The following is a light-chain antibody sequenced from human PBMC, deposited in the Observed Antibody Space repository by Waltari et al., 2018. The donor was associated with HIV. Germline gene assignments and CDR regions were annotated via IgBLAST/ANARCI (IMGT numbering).Light chain of an antibody. V-gene: IGLV1-51*01. Sequence: QSVLTQPPSVSAAPGATVIISCSGSSSNIGNNYVSWYQQLPGTAPKLFIYDDDLRHSGIPDRFSGSRSGTSATLGITGLQTGDEADYYCGTWDTTLSAVVFGGGTKLTVL. J-gene: IGLJ2*01. CDR1: SSNIGNNY. CDR3: GTWDTTLSAVV. CDR2: DDD.